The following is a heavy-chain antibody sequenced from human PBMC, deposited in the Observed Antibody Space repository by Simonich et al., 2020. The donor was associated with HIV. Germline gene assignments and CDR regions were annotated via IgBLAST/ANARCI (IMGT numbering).Heavy chain of an antibody. Sequence: GKVSCKASGGTFSNYAISWVRQAPGQGLEWMGGIIPIFGTTHNAQKFQGRVTITADESTSTAYMELSSLRSEDTAVYYCARGGGEQQLVSWFDPWGQGTLVTVSS. CDR3: ARGGGEQQLVSWFDP. CDR2: IIPIFGTT. D-gene: IGHD6-13*01. CDR1: GGTFSNYA. J-gene: IGHJ5*02. V-gene: IGHV1-69*01.